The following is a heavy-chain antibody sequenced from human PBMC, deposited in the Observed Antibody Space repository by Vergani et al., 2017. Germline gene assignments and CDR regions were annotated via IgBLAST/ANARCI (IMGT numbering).Heavy chain of an antibody. CDR3: ASIARAPTRRNPPPYY. CDR1: GGSFSDYY. D-gene: IGHD3-16*02. V-gene: IGHV4-34*01. CDR2: VNHGGST. Sequence: QVQLQEWGAGLLKTSETLSLTCGVSGGSFSDYYWSWIRQAPGMGLEWIGEVNHGGSTNYNPSLKSRVSISVDTSKNQFSLQLTSVTAADSALYFCASIARAPTRRNPPPYYWGQGILVTVSS. J-gene: IGHJ4*02.